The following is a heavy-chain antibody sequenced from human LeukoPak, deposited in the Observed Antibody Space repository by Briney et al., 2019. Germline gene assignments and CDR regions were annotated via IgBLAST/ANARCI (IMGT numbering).Heavy chain of an antibody. J-gene: IGHJ4*02. D-gene: IGHD2-15*01. CDR2: IGKDGSEK. Sequence: PGGSLGLSCAASGFAFPNYWMVWVRQAPGKGLEWVASIGKDGSEKSYVDSVKGRFTNSRDNARNSLYLQMSSLRVEDTAVYYCTRDIVYLQLEYWGQGALVTVSS. V-gene: IGHV3-7*01. CDR3: TRDIVYLQLEY. CDR1: GFAFPNYW.